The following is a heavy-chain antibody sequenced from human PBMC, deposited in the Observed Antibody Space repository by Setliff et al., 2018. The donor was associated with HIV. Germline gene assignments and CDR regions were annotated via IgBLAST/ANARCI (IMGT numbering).Heavy chain of an antibody. Sequence: GGSLRLSCAASGFTVSTYYMSWVRQAPGKGLEWVSTIYSGGSTYHADSVKGRFTLSRDNSKNTVYLQMNSLRPEDTGVYYCVRDGKIGARLDYWGPGTQVTVSS. CDR2: IYSGGST. CDR3: VRDGKIGARLDY. V-gene: IGHV3-66*02. D-gene: IGHD6-6*01. CDR1: GFTVSTYY. J-gene: IGHJ4*02.